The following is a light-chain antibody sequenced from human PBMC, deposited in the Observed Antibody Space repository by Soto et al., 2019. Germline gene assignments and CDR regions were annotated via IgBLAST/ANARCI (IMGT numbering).Light chain of an antibody. V-gene: IGKV3-20*01. CDR1: QSVSSSY. Sequence: TRSPGTLSLSPGERATLSCRASQSVSSSYLAWYQQKPGQAPRLLIYGASSRATGIPDRFSGSGSGTDFTLTISRLEPEDFAVYYCQQYGSSPRTFGQGTKVDIK. CDR3: QQYGSSPRT. CDR2: GAS. J-gene: IGKJ1*01.